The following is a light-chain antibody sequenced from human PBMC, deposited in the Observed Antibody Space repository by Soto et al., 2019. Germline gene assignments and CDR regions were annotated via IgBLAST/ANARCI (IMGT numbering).Light chain of an antibody. V-gene: IGKV1-5*01. Sequence: DIQMTQSPSTLFASVGDRVTITCRASQSVRNWLAWYQQKPGRAPQLLIYDSSTLEPGVPSRFRGSGSGTEFTLTINGLQPDDFATYSCQQTYRIPLTFGGGTKVDIK. CDR3: QQTYRIPLT. J-gene: IGKJ4*01. CDR2: DSS. CDR1: QSVRNW.